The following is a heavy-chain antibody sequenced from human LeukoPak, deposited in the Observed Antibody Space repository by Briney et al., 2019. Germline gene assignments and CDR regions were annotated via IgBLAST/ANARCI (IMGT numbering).Heavy chain of an antibody. CDR2: IKQDGSEK. J-gene: IGHJ4*02. Sequence: GGSLRLSCAASRYTFSSYWMTWVRQAPGKGLEWVANIKQDGSEKYYVGSVKGRFTISRDNTKNSLYLQMNSLRAEDTAVYYCAREGGYGGVFDYWGQGTLVTVSS. CDR3: AREGGYGGVFDY. CDR1: RYTFSSYW. D-gene: IGHD5-12*01. V-gene: IGHV3-7*05.